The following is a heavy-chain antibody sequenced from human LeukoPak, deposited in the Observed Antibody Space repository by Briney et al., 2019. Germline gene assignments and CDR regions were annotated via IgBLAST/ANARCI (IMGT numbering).Heavy chain of an antibody. V-gene: IGHV4-4*07. CDR2: IYTSGST. D-gene: IGHD2/OR15-2a*01. CDR1: GGSISSYY. J-gene: IGHJ3*02. CDR3: ARGPRGQPTYNSLAFDI. Sequence: SETLSLTCTVSGGSISSYYWSWIRQPAGKGLEWIGRIYTSGSTNYNPSLKSRVTMSVDTSKNQFSLKLSSVTAADTAVYYCARGPRGQPTYNSLAFDIWGQGTMVTVSS.